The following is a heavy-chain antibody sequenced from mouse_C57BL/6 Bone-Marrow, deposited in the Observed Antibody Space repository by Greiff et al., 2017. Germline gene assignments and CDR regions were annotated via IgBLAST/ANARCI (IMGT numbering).Heavy chain of an antibody. J-gene: IGHJ3*01. CDR2: INPSSGYT. D-gene: IGHD2-5*01. CDR1: GYTFTSYW. CDR3: ARSNYSNYEVFAY. V-gene: IGHV1-7*01. Sequence: QVQLKQPGAELAKPGASVKLSCKASGYTFTSYWMHWVKQRPGQGLEWIGYINPSSGYTKYNQKFKDKATLTADKSSSTAYMQLSSLTYEDSAVYYCARSNYSNYEVFAYWGQGTLVTVSA.